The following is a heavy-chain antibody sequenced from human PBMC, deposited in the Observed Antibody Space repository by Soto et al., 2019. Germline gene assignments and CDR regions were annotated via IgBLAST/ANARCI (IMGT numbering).Heavy chain of an antibody. CDR2: IWYDGSNK. V-gene: IGHV3-33*01. CDR3: ARVLVPVAMPEHYYYYGMDV. J-gene: IGHJ6*02. Sequence: GGSLRLSCAASGFTFSSYGMHWVRQAPGKGLEWVAVIWYDGSNKYYADSVKGRFTISRDNSKNTLYLQMNSLRAEDTAVYYCARVLVPVAMPEHYYYYGMDVSGQATTVTVSS. CDR1: GFTFSSYG. D-gene: IGHD2-2*01.